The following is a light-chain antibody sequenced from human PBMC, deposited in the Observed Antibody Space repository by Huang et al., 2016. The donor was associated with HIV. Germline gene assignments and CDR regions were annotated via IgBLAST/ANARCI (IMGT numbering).Light chain of an antibody. Sequence: EVVMTQSPVTLSVSPEERATLSCRASQSVNNKLAWFQQKPGQSPRLLIHDASFRATGIPDRFSGSGSGTEFTLTISSLQSEDFAVYYCQQYNNWPPWTFGQGTKVEIK. CDR2: DAS. J-gene: IGKJ1*01. CDR3: QQYNNWPPWT. CDR1: QSVNNK. V-gene: IGKV3-15*01.